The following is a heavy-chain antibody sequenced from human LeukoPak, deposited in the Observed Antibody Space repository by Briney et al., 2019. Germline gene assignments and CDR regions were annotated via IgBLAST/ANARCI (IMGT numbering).Heavy chain of an antibody. Sequence: PSETLSLTCAVSGGSISSSNWWSWVRQPPGKGLEWIGEIYHSGSTNYNPSLKSRVTISVDKSKNQFSLKLSSVTAADTAVYYCARDIRGYYGSGSYYNILGYWGQGTLVTVSS. CDR2: IYHSGST. V-gene: IGHV4-4*02. CDR3: ARDIRGYYGSGSYYNILGY. CDR1: GGSISSSNW. J-gene: IGHJ4*02. D-gene: IGHD3-10*01.